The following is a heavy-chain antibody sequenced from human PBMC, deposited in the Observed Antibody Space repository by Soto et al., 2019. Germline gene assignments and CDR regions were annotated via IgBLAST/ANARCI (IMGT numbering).Heavy chain of an antibody. CDR3: ARLPVLEWLLPGPNWFDP. V-gene: IGHV1-3*01. CDR1: GYTFTTYP. D-gene: IGHD3-3*01. CDR2: INPANGDR. Sequence: ASVKVSCKASGYTFTTYPIHWVRQAPGQGLEWMGWINPANGDRDFLQKFQGRVTITRDTSASTAYMELSSLTSEDTAVYYCARLPVLEWLLPGPNWFDPWGQGTLVTVSS. J-gene: IGHJ5*02.